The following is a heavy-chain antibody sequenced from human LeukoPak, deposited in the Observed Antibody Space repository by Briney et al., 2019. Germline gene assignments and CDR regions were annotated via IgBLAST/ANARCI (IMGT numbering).Heavy chain of an antibody. V-gene: IGHV4-59*12. CDR3: ARDGYCTNGVCYSDY. Sequence: GSLRLSCAASGFTFSDYYMSWIRQPPGKGLEWIGYIYYSGSTNYNPSLKSRVTMSVDTSKNQFSLKLSSVTAADTAVYYCARDGYCTNGVCYSDYWGQGTLVTVSS. D-gene: IGHD2-8*01. CDR2: IYYSGST. CDR1: GFTFSDYY. J-gene: IGHJ4*02.